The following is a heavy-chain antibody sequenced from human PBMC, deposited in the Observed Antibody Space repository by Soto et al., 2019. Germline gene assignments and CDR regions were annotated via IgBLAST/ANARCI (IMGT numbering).Heavy chain of an antibody. CDR3: AKDIGMSGDYSFQH. Sequence: GGSLRLSCAASGFTFDDYAMHWVRQAPGKGLEWVSGISWNSGSIGYADSVKGRFTISRDNAKNSLYLQMNSLRAEDTALYYCAKDIGMSGDYSFQHWGQGTLVTVSS. J-gene: IGHJ1*01. V-gene: IGHV3-9*01. D-gene: IGHD4-17*01. CDR2: ISWNSGSI. CDR1: GFTFDDYA.